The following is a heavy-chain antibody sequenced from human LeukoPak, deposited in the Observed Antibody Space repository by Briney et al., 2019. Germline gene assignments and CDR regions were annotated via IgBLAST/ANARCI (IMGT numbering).Heavy chain of an antibody. Sequence: GASVKVSCKASGYTFTSYDINWVRQATGQGLEWMGWMNPNSGNTGYAQKFQGRVTITRNTSISTAYMELSSLRSEDTAVYYCARASVEGLYYYYYYMDVWGKGTTVTVSS. J-gene: IGHJ6*03. CDR3: ARASVEGLYYYYYYMDV. CDR1: GYTFTSYD. V-gene: IGHV1-8*03. CDR2: MNPNSGNT.